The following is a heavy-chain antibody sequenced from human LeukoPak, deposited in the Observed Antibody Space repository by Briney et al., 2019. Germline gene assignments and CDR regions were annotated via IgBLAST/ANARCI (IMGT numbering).Heavy chain of an antibody. D-gene: IGHD6-19*01. CDR3: AKIGAVAGHFDY. CDR1: GFTFSRYG. V-gene: IGHV3-30*02. Sequence: GGSLRLSCVASGFTFSRYGMHWVRQAPGKGLEWVAFIRYDGSDKFYADSVKGRFTISRDNSKNTLYLQMNSLRAEDTAVYYCAKIGAVAGHFDYWGQGILVTVSS. CDR2: IRYDGSDK. J-gene: IGHJ4*02.